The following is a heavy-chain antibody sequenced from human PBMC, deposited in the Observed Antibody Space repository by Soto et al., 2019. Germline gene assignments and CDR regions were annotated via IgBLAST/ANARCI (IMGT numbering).Heavy chain of an antibody. CDR3: ARSQFWSGYFAGYYYYGMDV. J-gene: IGHJ6*02. Sequence: ASVKVSWKASGSTFSSYAISWGRQAPGQRLEWMGGIIPIFGTANYAQSFQGRVTITADESTSTAYMQLSSLRSEDTAVYYCARSQFWSGYFAGYYYYGMDVWGQGTTVTVSS. V-gene: IGHV1-69*13. D-gene: IGHD3-3*01. CDR1: GSTFSSYA. CDR2: IIPIFGTA.